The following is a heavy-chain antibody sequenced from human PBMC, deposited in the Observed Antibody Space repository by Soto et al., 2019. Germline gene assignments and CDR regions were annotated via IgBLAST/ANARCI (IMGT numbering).Heavy chain of an antibody. Sequence: GESLKISCQCSGYTFSNFWIAWVRQLPGKGLEYMGIIYPGDSETRYSPSFHGKVTISADRSIGTAYLQWSSLEASDSAFYFCARSPRSSPYFDYWGQGALITVSS. CDR3: ARSPRSSPYFDY. CDR1: GYTFSNFW. D-gene: IGHD6-13*01. J-gene: IGHJ4*02. CDR2: IYPGDSET. V-gene: IGHV5-51*01.